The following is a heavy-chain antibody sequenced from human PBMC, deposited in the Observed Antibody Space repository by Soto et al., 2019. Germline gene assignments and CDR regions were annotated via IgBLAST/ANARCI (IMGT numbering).Heavy chain of an antibody. CDR1: GYTLTELS. D-gene: IGHD3-3*01. CDR2: FDPEDGET. J-gene: IGHJ6*02. CDR3: AAFFWSGYKGTNYYYGMDV. V-gene: IGHV1-24*01. Sequence: ASVKVSCKVSGYTLTELSMHWVRQAPGKGLEWMGGFDPEDGETIYAQKFQGRVTMTEDTSTDTAYMELSSLRSEDTAVYYCAAFFWSGYKGTNYYYGMDVWGQGKTVNVS.